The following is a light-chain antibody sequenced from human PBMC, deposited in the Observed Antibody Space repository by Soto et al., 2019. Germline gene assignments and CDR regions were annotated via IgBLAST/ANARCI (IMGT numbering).Light chain of an antibody. V-gene: IGLV2-14*01. CDR2: LVS. J-gene: IGLJ1*01. Sequence: QSALTQPASVSGSPGQSITISCTGTTSDIGDYNYVSWYQHLPDKVPKLIISLVSNRPSGVSNRFSGSKSGNTASLTISGLQAEDEGDYYCSSYTTSSALQVFGTGTKLTVL. CDR3: SSYTTSSALQV. CDR1: TSDIGDYNY.